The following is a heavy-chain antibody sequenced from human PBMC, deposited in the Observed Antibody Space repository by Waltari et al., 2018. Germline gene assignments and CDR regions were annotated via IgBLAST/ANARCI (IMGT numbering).Heavy chain of an antibody. V-gene: IGHV4-39*01. Sequence: QLQLQESGPGLVKPSETLSLTCTVSGGSISSSRYYWGWIRQPPGKGLEWIGSIYYSGTTYYNPSLKSRVTISVDTSKNQFSLKLSSVTAADTAVYYCASIRSIWKSYYYYYYGMDVWGQGTTVTVSS. CDR3: ASIRSIWKSYYYYYYGMDV. D-gene: IGHD6-6*01. CDR1: GGSISSSRYY. J-gene: IGHJ6*02. CDR2: IYYSGTT.